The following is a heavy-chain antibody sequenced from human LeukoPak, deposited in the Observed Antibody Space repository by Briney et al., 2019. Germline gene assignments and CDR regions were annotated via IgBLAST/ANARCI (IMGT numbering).Heavy chain of an antibody. CDR2: ISGSAGST. J-gene: IGHJ5*02. D-gene: IGHD1-1*01. CDR3: AKDSPVGYHLLLKGFDP. Sequence: PGGTLRLSCAASGFTFSSYGMSWVRQAPGKGLEWVSSISGSAGSTYYADSVKGRFTISRDNFKNTLFLQMNTLRSEDTAVYYCAKDSPVGYHLLLKGFDPWGQGTLVTVSS. CDR1: GFTFSSYG. V-gene: IGHV3-23*01.